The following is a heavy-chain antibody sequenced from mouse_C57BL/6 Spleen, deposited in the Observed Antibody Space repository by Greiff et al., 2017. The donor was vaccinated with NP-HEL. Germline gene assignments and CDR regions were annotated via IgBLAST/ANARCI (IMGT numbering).Heavy chain of an antibody. D-gene: IGHD4-1*01. J-gene: IGHJ3*01. CDR3: AREGKTGSSWFAY. Sequence: VQLQQSGAELVKPGASVKMSCKASGYTFTSYWITWVKQRPGQGLEWIGDIYPGSGSTNYNEKFKSKATLTVDTSSSTAYMQLSSLTSEDSAVYYCAREGKTGSSWFAYWGQGTLVTVSA. V-gene: IGHV1-55*01. CDR2: IYPGSGST. CDR1: GYTFTSYW.